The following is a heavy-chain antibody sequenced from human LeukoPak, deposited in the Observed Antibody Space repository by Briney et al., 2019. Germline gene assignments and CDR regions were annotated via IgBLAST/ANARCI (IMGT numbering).Heavy chain of an antibody. CDR3: ARHGIVVVPAAKGFDY. CDR2: IYYSGST. CDR1: GGSISSYY. J-gene: IGHJ4*02. D-gene: IGHD2-2*01. V-gene: IGHV4-39*01. Sequence: SETLSLTCTVSGGSISSYYWGWIRQPPGKGLEWIGSIYYSGSTYYNPSLKSRVTISVDTSKNQFSLKLSSVTAADTAVYYCARHGIVVVPAAKGFDYWGQGTLVTVSS.